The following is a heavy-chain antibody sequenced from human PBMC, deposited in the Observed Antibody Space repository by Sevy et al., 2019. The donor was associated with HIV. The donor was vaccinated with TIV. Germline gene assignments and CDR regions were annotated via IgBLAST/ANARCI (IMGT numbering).Heavy chain of an antibody. V-gene: IGHV3-23*01. CDR3: AKDTDSGSYLNDAFDI. Sequence: GGSLRLSCAASGFTFSSFAMSWVRQTPGKGLEWVSGLNGSGGRTYYPDSVKGRFTISRDNSQNTLYLQMNSLRDEDTAVYYCAKDTDSGSYLNDAFDIWGQGTMVTVSS. D-gene: IGHD1-26*01. J-gene: IGHJ3*02. CDR2: LNGSGGRT. CDR1: GFTFSSFA.